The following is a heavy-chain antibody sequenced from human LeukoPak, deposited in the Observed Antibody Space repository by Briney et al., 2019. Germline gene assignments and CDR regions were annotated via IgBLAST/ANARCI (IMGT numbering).Heavy chain of an antibody. CDR2: IKQDGSEK. D-gene: IGHD2-2*01. J-gene: IGHJ5*02. CDR3: ARGSCSSTYCSRGGWFDP. CDR1: GFTFSTYW. V-gene: IGHV3-7*01. Sequence: GGSLRLSCAASGFTFSTYWMSWVRQAPGKGLEWVANIKQDGSEKYYVDSVKGRFTISRDNAKNSLYLQMNSLRAEDTAVYYCARGSCSSTYCSRGGWFDPWGQGTLVTVSS.